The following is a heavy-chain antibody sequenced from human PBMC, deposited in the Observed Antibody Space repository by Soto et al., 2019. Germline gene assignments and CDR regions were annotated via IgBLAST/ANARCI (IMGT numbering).Heavy chain of an antibody. J-gene: IGHJ5*02. Sequence: KASGYTFTGYFIHWVRQAPGQGLEWMGYINPSSGATKYAPTFQGRVTISSDTSVRTAYMDLSNLRSDDTAVYYCARGGGTILAPPPWGPGTLVTVSS. CDR2: INPSSGAT. D-gene: IGHD3-3*01. CDR1: GYTFTGYF. CDR3: ARGGGTILAPPP. V-gene: IGHV1-2*02.